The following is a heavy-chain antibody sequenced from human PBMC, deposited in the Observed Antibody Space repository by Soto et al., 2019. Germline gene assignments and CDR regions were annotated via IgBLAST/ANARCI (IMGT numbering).Heavy chain of an antibody. D-gene: IGHD1-1*01. CDR1: GSTFGSYW. J-gene: IGHJ4*02. Sequence: PGGSLRLSCAASGSTFGSYWMHWVRQAPGKGLVWVSRISSDGSTTSYADSVRGRFTISRDNAKNTLYLQMNSLRAEDTAVYFCASPQLERRRGFAGWGPGILVTVSS. CDR3: ASPQLERRRGFAG. V-gene: IGHV3-74*01. CDR2: ISSDGSTT.